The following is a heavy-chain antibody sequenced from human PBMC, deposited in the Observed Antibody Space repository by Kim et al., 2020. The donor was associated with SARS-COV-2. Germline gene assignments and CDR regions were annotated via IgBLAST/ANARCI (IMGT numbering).Heavy chain of an antibody. CDR2: ISDSGGST. D-gene: IGHD2-2*01. CDR1: GFTFSSYA. CDR3: AKLVRGYCSSTSCPNWFDP. J-gene: IGHJ5*02. V-gene: IGHV3-23*01. Sequence: GGSLRLSCAASGFTFSSYAMSWVRQAPGKGLEWVSAISDSGGSTYYADSVKGRFTISRDNSKNTPYLQMNSLRSEDTAIYYCAKLVRGYCSSTSCPNWFDPWGQGTLVTVPS.